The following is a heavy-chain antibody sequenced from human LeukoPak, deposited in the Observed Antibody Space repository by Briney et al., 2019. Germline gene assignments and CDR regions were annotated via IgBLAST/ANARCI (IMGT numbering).Heavy chain of an antibody. V-gene: IGHV3-74*01. D-gene: IGHD5-24*01. CDR2: INSDGSIT. Sequence: GGSLRLSCAASGFTFSNYWMHWVRQGPGKGLVWVSRINSDGSITSYADSVKGRFTISRDNAKNTLYLQMNSLRAEDTAVYFCARELLREGNNQDYWGQGTLVTVSS. J-gene: IGHJ4*02. CDR1: GFTFSNYW. CDR3: ARELLREGNNQDY.